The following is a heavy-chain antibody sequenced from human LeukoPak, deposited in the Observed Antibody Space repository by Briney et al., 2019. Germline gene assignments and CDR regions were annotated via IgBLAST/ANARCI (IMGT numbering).Heavy chain of an antibody. V-gene: IGHV1-2*02. D-gene: IGHD1/OR15-1a*01. J-gene: IGHJ5*02. CDR2: INPNSGGT. Sequence: ASVKVSCKASGYTFTSYYMHWVRQAPGQGLEWMGIINPNSGGTNYAQKFQGRVTMTRDTSISTAYMELSRLRSDDTAVYYCARARTTPRSFWFDPWGQGTLVTVSS. CDR3: ARARTTPRSFWFDP. CDR1: GYTFTSYY.